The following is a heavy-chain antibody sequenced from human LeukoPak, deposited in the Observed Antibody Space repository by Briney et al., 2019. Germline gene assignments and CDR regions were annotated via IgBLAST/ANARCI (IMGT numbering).Heavy chain of an antibody. CDR3: ARGIATITQDSFDV. J-gene: IGHJ3*01. Sequence: SETLSLTCTVSGGSISNYYWSWIRHSAGEGLEWIGRIHSSGSTNFNPSLRSRVTMSADTSKHQFSLWLTSVTAADTALYYCARGIATITQDSFDVWGLGTMVTVSS. CDR2: IHSSGST. D-gene: IGHD1-26*01. CDR1: GGSISNYY. V-gene: IGHV4-4*07.